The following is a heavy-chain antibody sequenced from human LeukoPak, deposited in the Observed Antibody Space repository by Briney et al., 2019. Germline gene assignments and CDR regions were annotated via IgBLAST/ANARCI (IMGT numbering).Heavy chain of an antibody. J-gene: IGHJ5*02. V-gene: IGHV4-59*01. D-gene: IGHD1-26*01. CDR3: ARSGTYSGDNWFDP. Sequence: PSETLSLTCTVFGGSTSSYYWSWIRQPPGKGLEWIGYIYYSGSTDYNPSLKIRVIISTDTSKNQFSLKLNSVTAADTAVYYCARSGTYSGDNWFDPWGQGTLVTVSS. CDR2: IYYSGST. CDR1: GGSTSSYY.